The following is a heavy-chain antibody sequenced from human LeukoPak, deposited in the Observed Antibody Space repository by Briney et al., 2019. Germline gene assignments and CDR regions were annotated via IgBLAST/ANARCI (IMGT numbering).Heavy chain of an antibody. CDR3: ARRGDSGYEAYFDY. CDR1: GAFMSSSAG. CDR2: VYHGGST. Sequence: SGPLSLTCAVWGAFMSSSAGWSWVRQFPGNGLEWIGEVYHGGSTIYNPSLKSRVTISLDNSNNHFSLRLSSVTAADTARYYCARRGDSGYEAYFDYWGQGTLVTVSS. V-gene: IGHV4-4*02. J-gene: IGHJ4*02. D-gene: IGHD5-12*01.